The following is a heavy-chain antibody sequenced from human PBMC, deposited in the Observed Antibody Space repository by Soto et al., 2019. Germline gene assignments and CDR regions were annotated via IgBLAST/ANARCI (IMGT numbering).Heavy chain of an antibody. D-gene: IGHD4-17*01. Sequence: ADTLSLTFTVSGGSISSYYFSWIRQPPGKGLEWIGYIYYSGSTHYNPSLKSRVTISVDTSKNQFSLKLSSVTVADTAVYYCARHYGDYVSYFDYWGQGTLVTVS. CDR3: ARHYGDYVSYFDY. CDR2: IYYSGST. V-gene: IGHV4-59*01. J-gene: IGHJ4*02. CDR1: GGSISSYY.